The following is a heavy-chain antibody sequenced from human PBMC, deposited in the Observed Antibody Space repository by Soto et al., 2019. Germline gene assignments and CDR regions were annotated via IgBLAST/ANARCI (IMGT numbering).Heavy chain of an antibody. V-gene: IGHV4-59*01. J-gene: IGHJ4*02. CDR2: IYYSGST. Sequence: PSETLSLTCTVSGGSISSYYWSWIRQPPGKGLEWIGYIYYSGSTNYNPSLKSRVTISVDTSKNQFSLKLSSVTAADTAVYYCARVHSGSFDYWGQGTLVTVSS. CDR3: ARVHSGSFDY. CDR1: GGSISSYY. D-gene: IGHD1-26*01.